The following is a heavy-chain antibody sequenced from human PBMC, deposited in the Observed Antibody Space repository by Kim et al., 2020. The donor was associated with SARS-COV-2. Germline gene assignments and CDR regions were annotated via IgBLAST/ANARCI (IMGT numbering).Heavy chain of an antibody. CDR1: GGTFSSYA. V-gene: IGHV1-69*13. J-gene: IGHJ6*02. Sequence: SVKVSCKASGGTFSSYAISWVRQAPVQLLYWMGGIIPIFGTANYAQKFQGRVTITADESTSTAYMELSSLRSEDTAVYYCARDWVYGRIVGATSGYYYYGMDVWGQGTTVTVSS. CDR2: IIPIFGTA. D-gene: IGHD1-26*01. CDR3: ARDWVYGRIVGATSGYYYYGMDV.